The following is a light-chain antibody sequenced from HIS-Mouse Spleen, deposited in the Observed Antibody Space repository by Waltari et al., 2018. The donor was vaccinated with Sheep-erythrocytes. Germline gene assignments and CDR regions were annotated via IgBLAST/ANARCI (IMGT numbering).Light chain of an antibody. Sequence: DIVMTQSPDSLAVSLGERATINCKSSQSVLYSSTNKNYLAWYQQKPGQRPKLLIYWASTRESGVPDRFSGSGSGTDSTLTKSSLKAEAVAVYYCQQYYSTLLPVGGGTKVEIK. J-gene: IGKJ4*01. V-gene: IGKV4-1*01. CDR2: WAS. CDR1: QSVLYSSTNKNY. CDR3: QQYYSTLLP.